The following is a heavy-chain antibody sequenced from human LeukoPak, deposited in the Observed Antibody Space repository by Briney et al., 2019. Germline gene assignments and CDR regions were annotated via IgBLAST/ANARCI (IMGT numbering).Heavy chain of an antibody. CDR1: GFTFSDYS. J-gene: IGHJ1*01. V-gene: IGHV3-21*01. CDR3: VRDLLGSGSTTAYLHH. CDR2: ISRRSRHV. Sequence: GGSLRLSCTASGFTFSDYSMNWVRQAPGKGLEWVSSISRRSRHVYYAGSVKGRFTISRDNAWSSLYLQMNSLRAEDMAVYFCVRDLLGSGSTTAYLHHWGQGTLVTVSS. D-gene: IGHD1-1*01.